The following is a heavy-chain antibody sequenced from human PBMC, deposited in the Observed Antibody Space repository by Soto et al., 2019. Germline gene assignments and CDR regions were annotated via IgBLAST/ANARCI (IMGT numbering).Heavy chain of an antibody. J-gene: IGHJ3*02. D-gene: IGHD3-3*02. CDR3: AKDSISFNGIYDALDI. V-gene: IGHV3-23*01. CDR1: GFTFRNYA. Sequence: VQLLESGGGWVQPGGSLRLSCEASGFTFRNYAMSWVRQAPGEGPEWVSTLGGGDDIFYADSVKGRFTVSRDNSKNTMYLQMDNLRVEDTAIYFCAKDSISFNGIYDALDIWGQGTVVTVSS. CDR2: LGGGDDI.